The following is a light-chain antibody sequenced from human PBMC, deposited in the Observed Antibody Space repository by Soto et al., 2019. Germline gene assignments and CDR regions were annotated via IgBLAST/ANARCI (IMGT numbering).Light chain of an antibody. CDR3: QQAFSAEWT. CDR2: TSF. J-gene: IGKJ1*01. Sequence: IQITQSPSSLSASVGDRVCITCRASQSIGTFLNWYQQKPGEAPNLLIHTSFTLYSGVPSRFSGTGSGTDFTLTISSLQPEDFATYFCQQAFSAEWTFGQGTKVDI. V-gene: IGKV1-39*01. CDR1: QSIGTF.